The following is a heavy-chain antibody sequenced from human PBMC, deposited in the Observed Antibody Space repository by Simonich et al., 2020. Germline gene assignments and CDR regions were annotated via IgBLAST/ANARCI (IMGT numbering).Heavy chain of an antibody. J-gene: IGHJ3*02. CDR3: ARDPVVPAAIRNAFDI. CDR1: GYTLTGYY. V-gene: IGHV1-2*02. D-gene: IGHD2-2*01. CDR2: INPNRGGT. Sequence: QVQLVQSGAEVKKPGASVKVSCKASGYTLTGYYMHWVRQAPGQGLEWMGWINPNRGGTNYAQKFQGRVTMTRDTSISTAYMELSRLRSDDTAVYYCARDPVVPAAIRNAFDIWGQGTMVTVSS.